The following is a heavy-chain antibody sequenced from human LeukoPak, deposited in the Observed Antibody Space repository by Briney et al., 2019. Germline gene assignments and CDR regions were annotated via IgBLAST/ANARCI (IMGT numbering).Heavy chain of an antibody. V-gene: IGHV3-21*04. D-gene: IGHD6-13*01. CDR1: GFTFSSYS. CDR3: AKDFFGSGSSLYNYFDY. J-gene: IGHJ4*02. CDR2: ISSSSSYI. Sequence: GGSLRLSCAASGFTFSSYSMNWVRQAPGKGLEWVSSISSSSSYIYYADSVKGRFTISRDNAKNSLYLQMNSLRAEDTAVYYCAKDFFGSGSSLYNYFDYWGQGTLVTVSS.